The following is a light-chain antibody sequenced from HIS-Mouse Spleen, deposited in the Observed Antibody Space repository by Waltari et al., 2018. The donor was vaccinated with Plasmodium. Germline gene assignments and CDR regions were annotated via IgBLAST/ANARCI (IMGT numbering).Light chain of an antibody. CDR3: QQNYNTWT. J-gene: IGKJ1*01. CDR1: QSISSY. V-gene: IGKV1-39*01. Sequence: DIQMTQSPSSLSASVGDSVTITCRESQSISSYLNLYQQKPGKPPKRLSYAASSLQSGVPSRFSDSGSETDFTLTISRLQPEDFATYYCQQNYNTWTFGQGTKVEIK. CDR2: AAS.